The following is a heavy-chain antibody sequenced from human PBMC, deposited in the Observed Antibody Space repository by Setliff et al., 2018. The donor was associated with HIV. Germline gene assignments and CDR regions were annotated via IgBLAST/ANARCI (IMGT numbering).Heavy chain of an antibody. CDR2: IYYSGST. Sequence: SETLSLTCTVSDGSISSSVYYWSWIRQHPGKGLEWIGYIYYSGSTYYNPSLKSRVTMSVDTSKNQFSLRLSSVTAADTAVYYCASMYSNYGRYYYYYMDVWGKGATVTVSS. CDR1: DGSISSSVYY. D-gene: IGHD4-4*01. J-gene: IGHJ6*03. CDR3: ASMYSNYGRYYYYYMDV. V-gene: IGHV4-31*03.